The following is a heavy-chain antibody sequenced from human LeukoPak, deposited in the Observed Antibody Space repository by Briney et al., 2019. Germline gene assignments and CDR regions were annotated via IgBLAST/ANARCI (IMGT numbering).Heavy chain of an antibody. V-gene: IGHV3-11*01. Sequence: PGGSLRLSCAASGFTFSDYYMGWLRQAPGKGLEWVSYISSSGSTIYYADSVKGRFTISRDNAKNSLYLQMNSLRAEDTAVYYCARKGRAYYDSSGNDYWGQGTLVTVSS. CDR2: ISSSGSTI. J-gene: IGHJ4*02. D-gene: IGHD3-22*01. CDR3: ARKGRAYYDSSGNDY. CDR1: GFTFSDYY.